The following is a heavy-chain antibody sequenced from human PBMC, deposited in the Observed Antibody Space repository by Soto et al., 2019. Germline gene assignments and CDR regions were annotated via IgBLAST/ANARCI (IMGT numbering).Heavy chain of an antibody. V-gene: IGHV4-4*02. Sequence: QVQLQESGPGLVKPSGTLSLTCAVSGGSISSSNWWSWVRQPPGKGLEWIGEIYHSRSTNYNPSLKSRVTISVDKSKNQFSLKLSSVTAADTAVYYCARDGGERQWLVRGAFDIWGQGTMVTVSS. CDR2: IYHSRST. CDR3: ARDGGERQWLVRGAFDI. D-gene: IGHD6-19*01. J-gene: IGHJ3*02. CDR1: GGSISSSNW.